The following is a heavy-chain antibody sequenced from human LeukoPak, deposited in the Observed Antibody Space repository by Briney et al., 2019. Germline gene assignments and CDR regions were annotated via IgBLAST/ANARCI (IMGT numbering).Heavy chain of an antibody. V-gene: IGHV3-23*01. Sequence: GGSLRLSCAASGFTFSSYAMSWVRQAPGKGLEWVSAISGSGDTTYYGDSVKGRFTISRDNSKTTLYLQMNSLRAEDTAVYYCAKGILRLGYSYGYFDYWGQGTLVTVSS. CDR3: AKGILRLGYSYGYFDY. CDR1: GFTFSSYA. CDR2: ISGSGDTT. J-gene: IGHJ4*02. D-gene: IGHD5-18*01.